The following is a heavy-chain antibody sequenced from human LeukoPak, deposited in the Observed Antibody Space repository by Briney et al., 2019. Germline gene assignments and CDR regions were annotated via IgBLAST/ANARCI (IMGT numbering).Heavy chain of an antibody. V-gene: IGHV1-2*06. CDR1: GYTFTGYY. CDR2: IDPNSGVT. CDR3: AKLVTIFGVVTDYYFDY. D-gene: IGHD3-3*01. J-gene: IGHJ4*02. Sequence: ASVKVSCKASGYTFTGYYMHWVRQAPGQGLEWMGRIDPNSGVTNYAQKFQGRVTMTRDTSLSTAYMDLSSLRSDDTAVYYCAKLVTIFGVVTDYYFDYWGQGTLVTVSS.